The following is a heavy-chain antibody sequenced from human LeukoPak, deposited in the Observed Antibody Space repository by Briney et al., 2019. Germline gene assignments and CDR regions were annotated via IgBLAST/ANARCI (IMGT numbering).Heavy chain of an antibody. V-gene: IGHV3-9*01. J-gene: IGHJ4*02. CDR2: ISWNSGSI. CDR3: AKDLSITMARGAVFDY. D-gene: IGHD3-10*01. Sequence: GGSLRLSCAASGFTFDDYAMHWVRQAPGKGLEWVSGISWNSGSIGYADSVKGRFTISRDNAKNSLYLQMNSLRAEDTALYYCAKDLSITMARGAVFDYWGQGTLVTVSS. CDR1: GFTFDDYA.